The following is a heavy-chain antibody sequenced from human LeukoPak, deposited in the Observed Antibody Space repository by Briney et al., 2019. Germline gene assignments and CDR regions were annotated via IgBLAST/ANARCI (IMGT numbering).Heavy chain of an antibody. V-gene: IGHV3-11*01. J-gene: IGHJ4*02. D-gene: IGHD1-26*01. Sequence: GGSLRLSCAAAGFTFSDYYMSWIRQAPGKGLEWVSYISSSGSTIYYADSVKGRFTISRDNAKNSLYLQMNSLRAEDTAVYYCARAPWELLPDYWGQGTLVTVSS. CDR3: ARAPWELLPDY. CDR1: GFTFSDYY. CDR2: ISSSGSTI.